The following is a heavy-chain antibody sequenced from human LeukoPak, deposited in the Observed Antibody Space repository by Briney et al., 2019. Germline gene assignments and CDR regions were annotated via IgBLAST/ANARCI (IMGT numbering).Heavy chain of an antibody. D-gene: IGHD3-3*01. Sequence: GESLKISCKGSGYSFTSYWIGWVRQMPGKGLEWMGIIYPGDSDTRYSPSFQGQVTISADKSISTAYLQWSSLKASDTAMYYCARHGARFLEWLLIDYWGQGTLVTVSS. CDR1: GYSFTSYW. J-gene: IGHJ4*02. CDR3: ARHGARFLEWLLIDY. V-gene: IGHV5-51*01. CDR2: IYPGDSDT.